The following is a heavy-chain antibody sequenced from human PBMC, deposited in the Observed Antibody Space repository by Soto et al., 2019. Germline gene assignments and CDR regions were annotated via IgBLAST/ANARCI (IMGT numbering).Heavy chain of an antibody. Sequence: GGSLRLSCAASGFTFSSYGMHWVRQAPGKGLEWVAVIWYDGSNKYYADSVKGRFTISRDNSKNTLYLQMNSLRAEDTAVYYCARDLISDLASGWPPTYYYYGMDVWGQGTTVNVSS. D-gene: IGHD6-19*01. CDR3: ARDLISDLASGWPPTYYYYGMDV. CDR2: IWYDGSNK. CDR1: GFTFSSYG. J-gene: IGHJ6*02. V-gene: IGHV3-33*01.